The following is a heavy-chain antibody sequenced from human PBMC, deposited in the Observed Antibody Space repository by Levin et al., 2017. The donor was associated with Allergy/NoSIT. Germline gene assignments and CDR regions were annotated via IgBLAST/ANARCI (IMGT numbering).Heavy chain of an antibody. J-gene: IGHJ4*02. D-gene: IGHD2-2*01. CDR1: GGTFSDYS. CDR2: IIPLFDIV. V-gene: IGHV1-69*04. Sequence: SVKVSCKASGGTFSDYSVSWVRQAPGQGLEWMGRIIPLFDIVNYAQEFQGRVTITADKSTGTAYMDLSSLRSEDTAVYFCARDPGNYCNSPTCYPYFDHWGQGTLVTVSS. CDR3: ARDPGNYCNSPTCYPYFDH.